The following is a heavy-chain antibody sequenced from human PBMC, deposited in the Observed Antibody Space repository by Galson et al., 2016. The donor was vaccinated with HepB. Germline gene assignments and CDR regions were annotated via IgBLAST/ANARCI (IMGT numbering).Heavy chain of an antibody. J-gene: IGHJ6*02. Sequence: SLRLSCAASGFTFSSYEMNWVRQAPGKGLEWVSFIRSSGSAIYYADSVKGRFTISRNNAKNSLYLQMDSLRVEDTAVYYCARHGPHYSDSSGYSHYYAMDVRGQGTTVTVSS. V-gene: IGHV3-48*03. CDR2: IRSSGSAI. D-gene: IGHD3-22*01. CDR3: ARHGPHYSDSSGYSHYYAMDV. CDR1: GFTFSSYE.